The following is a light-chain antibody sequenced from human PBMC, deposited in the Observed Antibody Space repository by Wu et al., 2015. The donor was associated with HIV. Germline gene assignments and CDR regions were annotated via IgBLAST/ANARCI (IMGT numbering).Light chain of an antibody. CDR2: GAS. Sequence: EIVMTQPPGTVSVSPGERAILSCRASQTISNNLAWYQQKPGQAPRLLIYGASTRATGIPDRFTGSGSGTDFTLTISRLEPEDFAVYFCQQYAGSPLTFGGGTKVEI. CDR3: QQYAGSPLT. V-gene: IGKV3-20*01. J-gene: IGKJ4*01. CDR1: QTISNN.